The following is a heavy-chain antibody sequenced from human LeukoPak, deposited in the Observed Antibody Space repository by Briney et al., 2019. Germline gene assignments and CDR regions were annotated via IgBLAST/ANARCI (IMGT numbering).Heavy chain of an antibody. V-gene: IGHV3-23*01. J-gene: IGHJ4*02. D-gene: IGHD1-26*01. CDR2: ISGSGGST. CDR1: GFTFSNYW. CDR3: AKGTSGSYRNYFDY. Sequence: GGSLRLSCAASGFTFSNYWMFWVRQVPGKGLAWVSAISGSGGSTYYADSVKGRFTISRDNSKNTLYLQMNSLRAEDTAVYYCAKGTSGSYRNYFDYWGQGTLVTVSS.